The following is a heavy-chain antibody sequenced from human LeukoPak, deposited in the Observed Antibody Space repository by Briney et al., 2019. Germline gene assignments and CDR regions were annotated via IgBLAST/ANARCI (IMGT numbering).Heavy chain of an antibody. CDR3: ARDRGPYSGYDSYYFDY. Sequence: PSETLSLTCTVSGGSISSGGYYWSWIRQHPGKGLEWIGYIHYSGSTYYNPSLKSRVTISVDTSKNQFSLKLSSVTAADTAAYYCARDRGPYSGYDSYYFDYWGQGTLVTVSS. D-gene: IGHD5-12*01. CDR1: GGSISSGGYY. CDR2: IHYSGST. J-gene: IGHJ4*02. V-gene: IGHV4-31*03.